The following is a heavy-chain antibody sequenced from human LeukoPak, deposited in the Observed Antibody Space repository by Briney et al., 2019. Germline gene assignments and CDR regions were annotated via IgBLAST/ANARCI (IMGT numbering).Heavy chain of an antibody. CDR1: GYSISGGYY. J-gene: IGHJ4*02. Sequence: SETLSLTCAVSGYSISGGYYWGWIRQPPGKGLEWIGSIYHSGSTYYNPSLKSRVTISVDTSKNQFSLKLSSVTAADTAVYYCARDRYSGWLRIDYWGQGTLVTVSS. V-gene: IGHV4-38-2*02. CDR3: ARDRYSGWLRIDY. D-gene: IGHD5-12*01. CDR2: IYHSGST.